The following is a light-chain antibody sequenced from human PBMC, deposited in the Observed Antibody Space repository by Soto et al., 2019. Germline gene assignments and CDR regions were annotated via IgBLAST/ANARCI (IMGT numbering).Light chain of an antibody. Sequence: EGVMPQSPASLSVSPGEVATLSCRASQSVTPKLVWYQQKPGQAPRLLLYDASTRATGVPARFSGGGSGPEFTLTISNLQPEDFAVYHCQQYNKWYTFGQGTKLETK. J-gene: IGKJ2*01. CDR1: QSVTPK. V-gene: IGKV3-15*01. CDR3: QQYNKWYT. CDR2: DAS.